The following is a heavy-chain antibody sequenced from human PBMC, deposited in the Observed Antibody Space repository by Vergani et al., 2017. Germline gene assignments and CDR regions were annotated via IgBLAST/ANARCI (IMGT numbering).Heavy chain of an antibody. V-gene: IGHV3-15*01. CDR1: GFTFSSVW. J-gene: IGHJ4*02. CDR2: IRPRTDGETT. Sequence: EVQPVESGGGLVKPGGSLRLSCTTSGFTFSSVWMSWVRQAPGKGLEWVARIRPRTDGETTDYAAPVKGRFTISRDDSQNSLYLQMNSLKTEDTAVYYCTTPTKWELRNYFNYWGKGTLVTVSS. CDR3: TTPTKWELRNYFNY. D-gene: IGHD1-26*01.